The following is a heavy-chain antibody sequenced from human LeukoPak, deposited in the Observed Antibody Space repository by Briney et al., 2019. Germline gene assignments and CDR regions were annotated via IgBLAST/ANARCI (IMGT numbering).Heavy chain of an antibody. D-gene: IGHD3-10*01. CDR2: INPNSGGT. J-gene: IGHJ4*02. CDR3: ARDLEVRGVLYYFDY. CDR1: GYSFTGYY. Sequence: AASVKVSCKPSGYSFTGYYMHWVRQAPGQGLEWMGWINPNSGGTNYAQKFQDRVTMTRDTSISTAYIELSRLRSDDTAVYYCARDLEVRGVLYYFDYWGQGTLVTVSS. V-gene: IGHV1-2*02.